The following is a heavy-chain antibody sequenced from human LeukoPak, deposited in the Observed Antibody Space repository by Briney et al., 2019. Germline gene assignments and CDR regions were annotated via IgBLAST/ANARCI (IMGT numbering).Heavy chain of an antibody. CDR2: ISGSGSTI. V-gene: IGHV3-48*03. J-gene: IGHJ4*02. CDR3: ARGYLEVGATLFDY. Sequence: QPGGSLRLSCAASGFTFSSYEMNWVRQAPGKGLEWVSYISGSGSTIYYADSVKGRFTISRDNAKNSLYLQMNSLRAEDTAVYYCARGYLEVGATLFDYWGQGTLVTVSS. D-gene: IGHD1-26*01. CDR1: GFTFSSYE.